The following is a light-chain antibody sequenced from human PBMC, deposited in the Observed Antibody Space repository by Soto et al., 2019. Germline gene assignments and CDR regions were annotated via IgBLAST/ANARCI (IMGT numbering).Light chain of an antibody. Sequence: EIVMTQSPATLSVSPGERATLSCRASQSVSSNLAWYQQKPGRAPRLLIYGASTRATGIPARFSGSGSGTEFTLTLISLQSEDFAVYYCQQDNNWPTYTFVQGTKLEIK. CDR2: GAS. CDR3: QQDNNWPTYT. V-gene: IGKV3-15*01. CDR1: QSVSSN. J-gene: IGKJ2*01.